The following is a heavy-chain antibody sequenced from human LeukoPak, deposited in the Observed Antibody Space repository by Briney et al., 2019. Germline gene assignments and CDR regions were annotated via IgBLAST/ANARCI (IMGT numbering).Heavy chain of an antibody. CDR2: IKRKTDGGTT. V-gene: IGHV3-15*01. J-gene: IGHJ4*02. Sequence: AGGSLRLSCSASGFTFSSYAMSWVRQAPGKGLEWVGRIKRKTDGGTTDYAAPVRGRFTISRDDSKNTLYLQMNSLKSEDTALYYCAQASGYDRYWGQGTPVTVSS. CDR3: AQASGYDRY. CDR1: GFTFSSYA. D-gene: IGHD5-12*01.